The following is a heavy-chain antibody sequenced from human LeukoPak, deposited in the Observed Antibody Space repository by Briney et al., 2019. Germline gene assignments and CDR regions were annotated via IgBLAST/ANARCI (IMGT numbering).Heavy chain of an antibody. V-gene: IGHV1-46*01. CDR2: INPSGGST. CDR1: GYTFTSYY. D-gene: IGHD2-15*01. Sequence: ASVKVSCKASGYTFTSYYMHWVRQAPGQGLEWMGIINPSGGSTNYAQKFQGRVTITADESTSTAYMELSSLRSEDTAVYYCAREVGNGYCSGGSCSNYFDYWGQGTLVTVSS. J-gene: IGHJ4*02. CDR3: AREVGNGYCSGGSCSNYFDY.